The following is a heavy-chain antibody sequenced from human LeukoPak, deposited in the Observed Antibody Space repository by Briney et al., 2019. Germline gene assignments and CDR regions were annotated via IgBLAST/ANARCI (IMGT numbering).Heavy chain of an antibody. CDR2: ISSNGGST. CDR3: ARGRRCSSTSCYAGHFDY. Sequence: GGSLRLSCAASGFTFSSYAMHWVRQATGKGVEYVSAISSNGGSTYYADSVKGRFTISRDNSKNTLYLQMGSLRAEDMAVYYCARGRRCSSTSCYAGHFDYWGQGTLVSVSS. J-gene: IGHJ4*02. V-gene: IGHV3-64*02. CDR1: GFTFSSYA. D-gene: IGHD2-2*01.